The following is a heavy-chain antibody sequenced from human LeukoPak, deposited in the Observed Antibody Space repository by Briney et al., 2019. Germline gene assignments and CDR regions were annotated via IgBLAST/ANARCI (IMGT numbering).Heavy chain of an antibody. V-gene: IGHV4-61*02. Sequence: SETLSLTCTVSGGSISSGSYYWSWIRQPAGKGLEWIGRIYTSGSTNYNPSLKSRVTISVDTSKNQFSLKLSSVTAADTAVYYCARDLFSSSWYGNDAFDIWGQGTMVTVSS. CDR3: ARDLFSSSWYGNDAFDI. J-gene: IGHJ3*02. CDR2: IYTSGST. CDR1: GGSISSGSYY. D-gene: IGHD6-13*01.